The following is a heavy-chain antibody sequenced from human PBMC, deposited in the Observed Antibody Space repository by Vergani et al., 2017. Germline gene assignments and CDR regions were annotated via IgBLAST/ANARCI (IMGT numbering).Heavy chain of an antibody. CDR2: ISYDGSNK. CDR1: GFTFSSYA. J-gene: IGHJ4*02. D-gene: IGHD3-9*01. CDR3: TTPTPHQRYFDWLLAY. Sequence: QVQLVESGGGVVQPGRSLRLSCAASGFTFSSYAMHWVRQAPGKGLEWVAVISYDGSNKYYADSVKGRFTISRDTSKNTLYLQMNSLRAEDTAVYYCTTPTPHQRYFDWLLAYWGQGTLVTVSS. V-gene: IGHV3-30*01.